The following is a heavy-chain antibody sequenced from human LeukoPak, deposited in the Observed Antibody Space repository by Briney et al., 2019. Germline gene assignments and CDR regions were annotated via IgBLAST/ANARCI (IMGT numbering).Heavy chain of an antibody. CDR1: GGSISGFS. CDR2: IYHSGST. J-gene: IGHJ4*02. V-gene: IGHV4-59*08. CDR3: ARMMTTAPTGFDY. D-gene: IGHD3-16*01. Sequence: SETLSLTCTVSGGSISGFSWSWIRQPPGKGLEWIGYIYHSGSTNYNPSLKSRVTLSVDTSKNQFSLRLSSVTAADTAVYYCARMMTTAPTGFDYWGQGSLVTVSS.